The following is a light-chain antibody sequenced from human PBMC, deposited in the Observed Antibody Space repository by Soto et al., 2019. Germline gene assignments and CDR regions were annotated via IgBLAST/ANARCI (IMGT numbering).Light chain of an antibody. CDR1: QSVLYSSNNNNY. CDR2: WSS. Sequence: DIVMTQSPDSLAVSLGERATINCKSSQSVLYSSNNNNYLAWYQQKPGQPPKLLISWSSTRESGVPDRFSGSGSGTDFTLTISSLQAEDVAVYYCQQYYSIPQTFGQGTKVELK. CDR3: QQYYSIPQT. J-gene: IGKJ1*01. V-gene: IGKV4-1*01.